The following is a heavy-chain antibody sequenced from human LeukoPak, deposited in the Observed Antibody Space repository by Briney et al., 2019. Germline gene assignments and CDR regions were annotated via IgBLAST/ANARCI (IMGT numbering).Heavy chain of an antibody. J-gene: IGHJ4*02. CDR1: GFTFSRYW. V-gene: IGHV3-7*01. CDR3: ARDLFY. Sequence: GGSLRLSCAASGFTFSRYWMTWVRQAPGKGLEWVANIKQDGSEKYYVDSVKGRFTISRDNGKNSLYLQMSSLRVEDTAVYYCARDLFYWGQGTLVTVSS. CDR2: IKQDGSEK.